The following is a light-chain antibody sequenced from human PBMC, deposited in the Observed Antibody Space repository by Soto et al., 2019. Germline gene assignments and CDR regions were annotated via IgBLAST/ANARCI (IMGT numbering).Light chain of an antibody. CDR3: QQLSNWPPYT. J-gene: IGKJ2*01. CDR1: QSVSSY. CDR2: DAS. V-gene: IGKV3-11*01. Sequence: EIVLTQSPATLSLSPGERATLSCRASQSVSSYFAWYQQKPGQAPRLLLYDASNMATGIPAGFSGIGSGTDCTLTISILEPVDFAVYYCQQLSNWPPYTFGQGTKLEIK.